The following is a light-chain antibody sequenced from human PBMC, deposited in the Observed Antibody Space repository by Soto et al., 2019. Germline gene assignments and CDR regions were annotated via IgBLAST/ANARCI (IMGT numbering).Light chain of an antibody. CDR3: QQYGSSPTIT. CDR2: DAS. Sequence: IVLTQSPGTLSLSPGERATLSCRATESVVSNYLAWYQLKPGQAPRLLIYDASSRATGIPDRFSGSGSGTDFTLTISRLEPEDFAVYYCQQYGSSPTITFGQGTRLEI. V-gene: IGKV3-20*01. J-gene: IGKJ5*01. CDR1: ESVVSNY.